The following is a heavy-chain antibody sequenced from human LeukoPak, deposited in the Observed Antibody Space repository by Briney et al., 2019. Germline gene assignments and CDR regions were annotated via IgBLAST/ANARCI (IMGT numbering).Heavy chain of an antibody. V-gene: IGHV4-59*08. D-gene: IGHD3-10*01. CDR3: ARGPYGSGSYFYY. CDR1: GGSISSYY. Sequence: SETLSLTCTVSGGSISSYYWSWIRQPPGKGLEWIGYIYYSGSTNYNPSLKSRVTISIDTSKNQFSLKLSSVTAADTAVYYCARGPYGSGSYFYYWGQGTLVTVSP. CDR2: IYYSGST. J-gene: IGHJ4*02.